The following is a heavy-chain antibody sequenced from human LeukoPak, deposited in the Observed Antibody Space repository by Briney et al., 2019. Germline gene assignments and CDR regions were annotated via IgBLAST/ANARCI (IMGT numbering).Heavy chain of an antibody. V-gene: IGHV3-7*01. D-gene: IGHD2-2*01. CDR2: IKQDGSEK. Sequence: GESLRLSCAASGFTFSSYWMSWVRQAPGKGLEWVANIKQDGSEKYYVDSVKGRFTISRDNAKNSLYLQMNSLRAEDTAVYYCARDRIVVVPASLLDYYYYYGMDVWGQGTTVTVSS. CDR3: ARDRIVVVPASLLDYYYYYGMDV. J-gene: IGHJ6*02. CDR1: GFTFSSYW.